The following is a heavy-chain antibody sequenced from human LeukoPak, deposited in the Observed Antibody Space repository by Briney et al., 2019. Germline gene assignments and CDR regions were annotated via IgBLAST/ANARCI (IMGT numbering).Heavy chain of an antibody. D-gene: IGHD2-2*01. CDR3: AKIIPSQLPEYYYYYGMDV. V-gene: IGHV3-23*01. CDR1: GFTFSSYA. CDR2: ISGSGGST. Sequence: GGSLRLSCAASGFTFSSYAMSWVRQAPGKGLEWVSAISGSGGSTYYADSVKGRFTISRDNSKNTLYLQMNSLRAEDTAVYYCAKIIPSQLPEYYYYYGMDVWGQGTTVTVSS. J-gene: IGHJ6*02.